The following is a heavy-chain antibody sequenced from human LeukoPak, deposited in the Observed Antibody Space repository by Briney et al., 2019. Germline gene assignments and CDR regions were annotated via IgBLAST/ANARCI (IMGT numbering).Heavy chain of an antibody. V-gene: IGHV3-30-3*01. D-gene: IGHD6-13*01. CDR2: ISYDGSNK. Sequence: PGGSLRLSCAASGFTFSSYAMHWVRQAPGKGLEWVAVISYDGSNKYYADSVKGLFTISRDNSKNTLYLQMNSLRAEDTAVYYCAREEEGIAAAGTIPLFDYWGQGTLVTVSS. J-gene: IGHJ4*02. CDR3: AREEEGIAAAGTIPLFDY. CDR1: GFTFSSYA.